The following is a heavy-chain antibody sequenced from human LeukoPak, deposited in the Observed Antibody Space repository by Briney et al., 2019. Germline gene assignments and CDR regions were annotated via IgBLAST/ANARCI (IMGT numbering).Heavy chain of an antibody. D-gene: IGHD3-10*01. Sequence: SETLSLTCTASGGSISSYYWSWIRQPAGKGLEWIGRIYTSGSTNYNPSLKSRVTMSVDTSKNQFSLKLSSVTAADTAVYYCARLTPYGSGSYRLWYFDLWGRGTLVTVSS. V-gene: IGHV4-4*07. CDR3: ARLTPYGSGSYRLWYFDL. J-gene: IGHJ2*01. CDR2: IYTSGST. CDR1: GGSISSYY.